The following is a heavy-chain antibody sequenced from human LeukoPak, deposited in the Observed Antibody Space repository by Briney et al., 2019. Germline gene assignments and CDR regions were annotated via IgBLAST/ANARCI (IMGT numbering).Heavy chain of an antibody. J-gene: IGHJ4*02. Sequence: PGGSLRLSCAASGFTFSSYSMNWVRQAPGKGLEWVSSISSSSYIYYADSVKGRFTISRNNAKNSLYLQMNSLRAEDTAVYYCARDQDYGGISYFDYWGQGTLVTVSS. CDR1: GFTFSSYS. D-gene: IGHD4-23*01. CDR3: ARDQDYGGISYFDY. CDR2: ISSSSYI. V-gene: IGHV3-21*01.